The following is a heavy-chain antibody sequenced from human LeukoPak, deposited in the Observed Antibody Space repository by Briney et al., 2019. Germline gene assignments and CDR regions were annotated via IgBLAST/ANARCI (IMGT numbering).Heavy chain of an antibody. Sequence: ASVQVSCKTSGYTFTAYYIHWVRQAPGQGLEWMGWIQANSGGTNYAQKFQGRVTMIRDTSISTAHMELTSLTSDDTVVYYCVREMHGSSVFDLWGPGTMVTVSS. V-gene: IGHV1-2*02. CDR2: IQANSGGT. CDR3: VREMHGSSVFDL. D-gene: IGHD5/OR15-5a*01. CDR1: GYTFTAYY. J-gene: IGHJ3*01.